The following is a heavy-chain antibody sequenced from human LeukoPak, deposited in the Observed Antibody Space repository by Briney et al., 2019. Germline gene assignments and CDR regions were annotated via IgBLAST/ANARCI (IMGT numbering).Heavy chain of an antibody. D-gene: IGHD3-22*01. Sequence: GGSLRLSCAASGFTFSSYAMSWVRQAPGKGLEWVSAISGSGGSTYYADSVKGRFTISRDNSKNTLYLQMNSLRAEDTAVYYCAKDLGYYDSSGYRFSDYWGQGTLVTVSS. V-gene: IGHV3-23*01. CDR2: ISGSGGST. CDR3: AKDLGYYDSSGYRFSDY. CDR1: GFTFSSYA. J-gene: IGHJ4*02.